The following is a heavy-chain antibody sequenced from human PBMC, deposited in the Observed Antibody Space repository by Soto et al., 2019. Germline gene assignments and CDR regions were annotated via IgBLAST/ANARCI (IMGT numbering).Heavy chain of an antibody. CDR3: ARDNGGY. CDR2: INSDGSG. CDR1: GFTFNRYP. J-gene: IGHJ4*02. Sequence: VQVVESGGGLVQPGGSLRLSCAASGFTFNRYPLYWVHQAAGKGLVWVSRINSDGSGFYADSVKGRFTISRDNAKDTLYLQMNSLRVEDTAVYFCARDNGGYWGQGTLVTVSS. D-gene: IGHD2-8*01. V-gene: IGHV3-74*01.